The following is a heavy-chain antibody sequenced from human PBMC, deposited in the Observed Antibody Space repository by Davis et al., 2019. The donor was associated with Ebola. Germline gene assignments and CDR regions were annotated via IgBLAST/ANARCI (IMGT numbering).Heavy chain of an antibody. V-gene: IGHV4-4*02. Sequence: SETLSLTCDVSGDSISSSNWWSWVRQPPGKGLEWIGEIYHSGTTNYNPSLKSRVTISVDKSNNQFSLRLSSVTAADTSLYYCARLKVGALLYYFDNWGQGTLVTVSS. CDR2: IYHSGTT. D-gene: IGHD3-10*01. CDR3: ARLKVGALLYYFDN. J-gene: IGHJ4*02. CDR1: GDSISSSNW.